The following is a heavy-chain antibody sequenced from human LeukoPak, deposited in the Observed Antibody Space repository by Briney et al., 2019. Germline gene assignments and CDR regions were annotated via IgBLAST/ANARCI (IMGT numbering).Heavy chain of an antibody. J-gene: IGHJ3*02. CDR3: ARGRYYDSSGYYHDAFDI. CDR2: IYTSGST. Sequence: SQTLSLTCTVSGGSISSGSYYWSWIRQPAGKGLEWIGRIYTSGSTNYNPSLKSRVTISVDTSKNQFSLKLSSVTAADTAVYYCARGRYYDSSGYYHDAFDIWGQGTMVTVSS. V-gene: IGHV4-61*02. CDR1: GGSISSGSYY. D-gene: IGHD3-22*01.